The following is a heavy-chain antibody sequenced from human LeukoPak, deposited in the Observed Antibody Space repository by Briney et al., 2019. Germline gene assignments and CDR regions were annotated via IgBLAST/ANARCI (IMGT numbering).Heavy chain of an antibody. V-gene: IGHV1-18*01. CDR2: ISAYNGNT. J-gene: IGHJ5*02. CDR1: GYTFTSYG. CDR3: ARDSAPYYDFWSGYYLNWFDP. Sequence: ASVKVSCKASGYTFTSYGISWARQAPGQGLEWMGWISAYNGNTNYAQKLQGRVTMTTDISTSTAYMELRSLRSDDTAVYYCARDSAPYYDFWSGYYLNWFDPWGQGTLVTVSS. D-gene: IGHD3-3*01.